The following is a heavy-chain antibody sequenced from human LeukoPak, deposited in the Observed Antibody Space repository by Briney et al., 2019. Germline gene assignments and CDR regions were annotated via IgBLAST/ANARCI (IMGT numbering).Heavy chain of an antibody. CDR1: GGSISSYY. Sequence: SETLSLTCTVSGGSISSYYWSWIRQPPGKGLEWIGYIYYSGSTNYNPSLKSRVTISVDTSMNQFSLKLSSVTAADTAVYYCASEGVTGDANYWGQGTLVTVSS. J-gene: IGHJ4*02. CDR3: ASEGVTGDANY. D-gene: IGHD4-23*01. CDR2: IYYSGST. V-gene: IGHV4-59*01.